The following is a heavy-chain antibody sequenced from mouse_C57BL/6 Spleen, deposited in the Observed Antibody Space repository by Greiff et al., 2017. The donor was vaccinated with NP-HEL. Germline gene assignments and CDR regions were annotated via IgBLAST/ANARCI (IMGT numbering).Heavy chain of an antibody. V-gene: IGHV1-15*01. CDR3: TRGLRYAMDY. CDR2: IDPETGGT. CDR1: GYTFTDYE. Sequence: QVQLKQSGAELVRPGASVTLSCKASGYTFTDYEMHWVKQTPVHGLEWIGAIDPETGGTAYNQKFKGKAILTADKSSSTAYMELRSLTSEDSAVYYCTRGLRYAMDYWGQGTSVTVSS. D-gene: IGHD3-1*01. J-gene: IGHJ4*01.